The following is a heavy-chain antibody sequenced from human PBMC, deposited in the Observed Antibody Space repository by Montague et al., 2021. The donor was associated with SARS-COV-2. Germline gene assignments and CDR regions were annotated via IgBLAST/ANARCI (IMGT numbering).Heavy chain of an antibody. CDR3: AGQRRGGLVSTPRFFDY. CDR2: IDYSGXT. Sequence: SETLSLTCTVSGGSISSSSYYWGWIRQPPRKGLEWIGSIDYSGXTXYXXXXKXRVTISVDTSKNQFSLKLRSVTAADTAVYYCAGQRRGGLVSTPRFFDYWGQGTLVTVSS. CDR1: GGSISSSSYY. V-gene: IGHV4-39*01. D-gene: IGHD6-19*01. J-gene: IGHJ4*02.